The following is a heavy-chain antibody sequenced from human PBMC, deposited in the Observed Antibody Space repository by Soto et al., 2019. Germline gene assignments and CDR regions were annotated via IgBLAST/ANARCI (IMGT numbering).Heavy chain of an antibody. V-gene: IGHV3-21*01. D-gene: IGHD3-10*01. CDR3: ARDRILSIRRILAEILEV. CDR1: GFTFSSYS. Sequence: GGSLRRSCAASGFTFSSYSMNWVRQAPGTGLEWVASISSSSTYIHYADSVKRRFTISRDNAKNSLYLQMNNLRADDTAVSYCARDRILSIRRILAEILEVWGQGTTVTVSS. CDR2: ISSSSTYI. J-gene: IGHJ6*02.